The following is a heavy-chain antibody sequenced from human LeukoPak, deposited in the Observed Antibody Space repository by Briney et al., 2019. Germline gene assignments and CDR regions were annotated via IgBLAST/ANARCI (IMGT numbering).Heavy chain of an antibody. V-gene: IGHV4-39*01. CDR2: IYYSGST. Sequence: SETLSLTCTVSGGSIGSSSYYWGWIRQPPGKGLEWIGGIYYSGSTFYNPSLKSRVTISVDTSKNQFSLNLTSVTAADTAVYYCARRFDYWGRGTLVTVSS. CDR1: GGSIGSSSYY. J-gene: IGHJ4*02. CDR3: ARRFDY.